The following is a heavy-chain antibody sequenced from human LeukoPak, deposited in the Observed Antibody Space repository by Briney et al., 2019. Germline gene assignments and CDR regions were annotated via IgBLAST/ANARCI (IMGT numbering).Heavy chain of an antibody. V-gene: IGHV4-4*07. D-gene: IGHD2-2*01. CDR1: GGSISSYY. CDR3: ARDSAPCSSTSCYAGFLGY. J-gene: IGHJ4*02. Sequence: PSETLSLTCTVSGGSISSYYWSWIRQPAGKGLEWIGRIYIGGSTNYNPSLKSRVTISVDKSKNQFSLKLRSVTAADTAVYYCARDSAPCSSTSCYAGFLGYWGQGTLVTVSS. CDR2: IYIGGST.